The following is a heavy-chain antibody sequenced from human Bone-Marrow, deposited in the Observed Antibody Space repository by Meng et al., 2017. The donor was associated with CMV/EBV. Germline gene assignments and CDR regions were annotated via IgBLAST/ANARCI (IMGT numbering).Heavy chain of an antibody. Sequence: GSLRLSCTVVGGSISISTNYWGWVRQPPGKGLEWIGTRDYGGNTYYHPSLKSRVTISLDTSNKQLSLKLTSVTAADTAVYYCARDGRYNSEISYWGQGTVVTVSS. CDR2: RDYGGNT. V-gene: IGHV4-39*07. CDR3: ARDGRYNSEISY. CDR1: GGSISISTNY. J-gene: IGHJ4*02. D-gene: IGHD1-1*01.